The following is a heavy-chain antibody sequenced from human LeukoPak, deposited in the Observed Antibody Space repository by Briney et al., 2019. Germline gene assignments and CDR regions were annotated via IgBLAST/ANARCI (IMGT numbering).Heavy chain of an antibody. J-gene: IGHJ4*02. CDR3: NMFNWNYPFDY. CDR2: IKSKTDGGTT. CDR1: GFTFSGAW. Sequence: KSGGSLRLSCAASGFTFSGAWMSWVRQAPGKGLEWVGRIKSKTDGGTTDYAAPVKGRFTMSRDDSKNTVYLQMNSLKTEDTAVYYCNMFNWNYPFDYWGQGTLVTVSS. V-gene: IGHV3-15*01. D-gene: IGHD1-7*01.